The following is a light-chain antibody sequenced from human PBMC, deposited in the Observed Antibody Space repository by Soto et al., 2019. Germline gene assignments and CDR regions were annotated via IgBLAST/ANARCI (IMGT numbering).Light chain of an antibody. CDR3: TSYTSSSTRV. Sequence: QSALTQPASVSGSPGQSITISCTGTSSDIGGYNTVSWYQQHPGKAPKLMIYDFNNRPSGVSNRFSGSKSGNTASLTISGLQAEDEADYYCTSYTSSSTRVFGGGTKLTVL. CDR1: SSDIGGYNT. CDR2: DFN. J-gene: IGLJ2*01. V-gene: IGLV2-14*03.